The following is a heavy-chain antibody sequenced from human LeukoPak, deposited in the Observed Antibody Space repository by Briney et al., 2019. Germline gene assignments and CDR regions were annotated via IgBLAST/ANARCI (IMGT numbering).Heavy chain of an antibody. V-gene: IGHV4-34*01. CDR3: ARGPLGYCSSTSCYVFDY. Sequence: SETLSLTCAVYGGSFSGYYWSWFGQPPGKGLEWFGEFNHSGSTNYNPSLKSRVTISVDTSKNQFSLKLSSVTAADTAVYCCARGPLGYCSSTSCYVFDYWGQGTLVTVSS. CDR1: GGSFSGYY. CDR2: FNHSGST. D-gene: IGHD2-2*01. J-gene: IGHJ4*02.